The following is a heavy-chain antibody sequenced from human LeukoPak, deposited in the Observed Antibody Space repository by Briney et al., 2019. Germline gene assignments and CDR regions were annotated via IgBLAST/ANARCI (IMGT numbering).Heavy chain of an antibody. CDR2: IRRKGYGGTT. J-gene: IGHJ4*02. Sequence: GGSLRLSCTASGFTFDDYAMSWVRQAPGKGLEWVGFIRRKGYGGTTDYAAPVKGRFTISRDDSKNTLYLQMNSLKTEDTAVYYCTTDRSGWYDYWGQGTLVTVSS. CDR1: GFTFDDYA. V-gene: IGHV3-49*04. CDR3: TTDRSGWYDY. D-gene: IGHD6-19*01.